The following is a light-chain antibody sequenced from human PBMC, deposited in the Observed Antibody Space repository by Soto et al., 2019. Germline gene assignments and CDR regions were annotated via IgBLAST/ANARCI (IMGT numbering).Light chain of an antibody. CDR1: SSDIGSYDR. J-gene: IGLJ3*02. CDR2: EDT. Sequence: QSVLTQPASVSGSPGQSIIISCTGTSSDIGSYDRVSWYQRHPGKAPKLMIYEDTRRPSGISNRFSGSKSGNTASLTISGLQAEDEADYFCGSYAGSSIVVVFGGGTKLTVL. V-gene: IGLV2-23*02. CDR3: GSYAGSSIVVV.